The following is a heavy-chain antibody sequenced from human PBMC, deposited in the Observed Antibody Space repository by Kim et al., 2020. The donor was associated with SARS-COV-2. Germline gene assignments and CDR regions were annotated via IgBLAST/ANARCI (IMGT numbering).Heavy chain of an antibody. CDR1: GGTFSSYA. CDR2: IIPILGIA. Sequence: SVKVSCKASGGTFSSYAISWVRQAPGQGLEWMGRIIPILGIANYAQKFQGRVTITADKSTSTAYMELSSLRSEDTAVYYCARDIAAAGIREDYWGQGTLVTVSS. V-gene: IGHV1-69*04. D-gene: IGHD6-13*01. J-gene: IGHJ4*02. CDR3: ARDIAAAGIREDY.